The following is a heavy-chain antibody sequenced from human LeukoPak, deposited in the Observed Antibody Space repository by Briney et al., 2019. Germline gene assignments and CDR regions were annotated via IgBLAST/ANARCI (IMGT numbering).Heavy chain of an antibody. D-gene: IGHD3-10*01. CDR2: IYYSGST. V-gene: IGHV4-59*01. Sequence: SETLSLTCTVSGGSISSYYWSWIRQPPGKGLEWIGYIYYSGSTNYNPSLKSRVTISVHTSKNQFSLKLSSVTAADTAVYYCARDPEGYYYDPWGQGTLVTVSS. CDR3: ARDPEGYYYDP. CDR1: GGSISSYY. J-gene: IGHJ5*02.